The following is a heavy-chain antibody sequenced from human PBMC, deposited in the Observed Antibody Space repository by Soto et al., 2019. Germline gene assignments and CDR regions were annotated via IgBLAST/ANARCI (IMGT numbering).Heavy chain of an antibody. Sequence: QVQLQESGPGLVKPSQTLSLTCTVSGGSISSGDYYWSWIRQPPGKGLEWIGYIYYSGSTYYNPSLKSRVTISVDTCKKQFSVKLRSVTAADTAVYYCARGKGDDYGDYNYYCDYWGQGTLVTVSS. D-gene: IGHD4-17*01. CDR3: ARGKGDDYGDYNYYCDY. CDR1: GGSISSGDYY. V-gene: IGHV4-30-4*01. CDR2: IYYSGST. J-gene: IGHJ4*02.